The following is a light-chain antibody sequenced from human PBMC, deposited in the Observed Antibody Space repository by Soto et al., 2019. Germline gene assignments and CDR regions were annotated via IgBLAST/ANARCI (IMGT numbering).Light chain of an antibody. CDR1: QSVSSSY. Sequence: EIVLTQSPGTLSLSPGERATLSCRASQSVSSSYLAWYQQKTGQAPRLLIYGASSRATGIPDRFSGSGSGTDFTLTISRLEPEDFAVYYCQQYGSPPPLTFGGGTKVEIK. CDR3: QQYGSPPPLT. V-gene: IGKV3-20*01. CDR2: GAS. J-gene: IGKJ4*01.